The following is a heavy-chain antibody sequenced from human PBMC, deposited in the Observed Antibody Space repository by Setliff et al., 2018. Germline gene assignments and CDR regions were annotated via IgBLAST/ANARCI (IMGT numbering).Heavy chain of an antibody. V-gene: IGHV4-61*03. Sequence: KPSETLSLTCTVSGDSMSGDSTGAQYWSWIRQAPGKGLEYIGYIYYSGSTDSNPSLKSRVTISLDTSKTLFSLQLRSVTAADTGIYYCARENWGSGYDYGFDIWGPGTMVTVSS. CDR3: ARENWGSGYDYGFDI. CDR2: IYYSGST. D-gene: IGHD3-22*01. CDR1: GDSMSGDSTGAQY. J-gene: IGHJ3*02.